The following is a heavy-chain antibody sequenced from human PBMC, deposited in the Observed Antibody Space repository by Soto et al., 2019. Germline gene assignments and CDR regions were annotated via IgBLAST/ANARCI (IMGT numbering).Heavy chain of an antibody. V-gene: IGHV1-69*12. J-gene: IGHJ5*02. CDR1: GGTFSSYA. Sequence: QVQLVQSGAEVKKPGSSVKVSCKASGGTFSSYAISWVREAPGQGLEWMGGIIAIFGTANYTHKFQGRVTSTADESTSTAYMELSSLRSEDTAVYYCARAIIGDTAMVWFDPWGQGTLVTVSS. CDR3: ARAIIGDTAMVWFDP. D-gene: IGHD5-18*01. CDR2: IIAIFGTA.